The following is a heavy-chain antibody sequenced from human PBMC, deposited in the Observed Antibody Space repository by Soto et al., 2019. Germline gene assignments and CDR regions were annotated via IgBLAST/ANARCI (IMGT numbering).Heavy chain of an antibody. J-gene: IGHJ4*02. V-gene: IGHV3-7*01. Sequence: EVPLVESGGGLVQPGGSLRLSCAASGFTFSNYWMNWVRQAPGKGLEWVANINEDGSEKYYVDSAKGRFTISRDNAKNSLYLKMSSLRAEDTAVYYWARDLFDYWGQGTLVTVSS. CDR3: ARDLFDY. CDR2: INEDGSEK. CDR1: GFTFSNYW.